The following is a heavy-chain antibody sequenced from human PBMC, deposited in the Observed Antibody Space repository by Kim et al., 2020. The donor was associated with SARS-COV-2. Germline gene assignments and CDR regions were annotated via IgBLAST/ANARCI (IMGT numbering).Heavy chain of an antibody. J-gene: IGHJ4*02. V-gene: IGHV1-46*01. Sequence: SYAQKFQGRVTMTRDTSTSTVYMELSSLRSEDTAVYYCAVLSGSRGSFDYWGQGTLVTVSS. CDR3: AVLSGSRGSFDY. D-gene: IGHD1-26*01.